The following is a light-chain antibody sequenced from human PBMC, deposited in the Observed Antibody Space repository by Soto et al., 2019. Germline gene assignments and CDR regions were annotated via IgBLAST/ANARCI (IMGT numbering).Light chain of an antibody. CDR2: GNS. Sequence: QSVLTQPPSVSGAPGQRVTISCTGSSSNIGAGYDVHWYQQLPGTAPKLLIYGNSNRPSGVPDRFSGSKSGTSASLAITGLKAEDEADYYCQSYDSSLSGVVFGTGTKLTVL. J-gene: IGLJ1*01. V-gene: IGLV1-40*01. CDR1: SSNIGAGYD. CDR3: QSYDSSLSGVV.